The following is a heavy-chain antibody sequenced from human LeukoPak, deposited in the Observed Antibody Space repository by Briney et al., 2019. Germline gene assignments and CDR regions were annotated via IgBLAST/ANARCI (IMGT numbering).Heavy chain of an antibody. Sequence: PSETLSLTCTVSGGSISSGGYYWSWIRQHPGKGLEWIGYIYYSGSTYYNPSLKSRITISVHTSKNQFSLKLSSVTAADTAVYYCARDGGGYCSSTSCFVGDAFDIWGQGTMVTVSS. V-gene: IGHV4-31*03. CDR2: IYYSGST. CDR1: GGSISSGGYY. J-gene: IGHJ3*02. CDR3: ARDGGGYCSSTSCFVGDAFDI. D-gene: IGHD2-2*03.